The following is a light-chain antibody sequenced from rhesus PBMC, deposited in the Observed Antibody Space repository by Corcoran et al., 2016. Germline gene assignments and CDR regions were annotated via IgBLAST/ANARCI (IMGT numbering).Light chain of an antibody. Sequence: QAALTQPHSVSGSPGQSVTISCTGTSSDIGGYNFVSWYQKYPDTAPKLLIYEVTKLPSGVSDRFSASKSGNTASLTISGLQAQDEADYHCCSYAGSFTFYIFGSGTRLTVL. CDR2: EVT. J-gene: IGLJ1*01. CDR1: SSDIGGYNF. CDR3: CSYAGSFTFYI. V-gene: IGLV2-32*01.